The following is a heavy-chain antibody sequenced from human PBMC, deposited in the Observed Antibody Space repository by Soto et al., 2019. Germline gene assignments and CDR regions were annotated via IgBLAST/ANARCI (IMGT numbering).Heavy chain of an antibody. D-gene: IGHD5-12*01. CDR1: GFSFSTYG. CDR2: ISYDGTTK. J-gene: IGHJ4*02. CDR3: ANGYGGYDDYSLGY. Sequence: QVQLVESGGGVVQTGRSLRLSCAASGFSFSTYGMHWVRQAPGKGLEWVAVISYDGTTKTYADSVKGRFTISRDNSKNTLYLQMNSLRPDDTAVYYCANGYGGYDDYSLGYWGQGTLVTVSS. V-gene: IGHV3-30*18.